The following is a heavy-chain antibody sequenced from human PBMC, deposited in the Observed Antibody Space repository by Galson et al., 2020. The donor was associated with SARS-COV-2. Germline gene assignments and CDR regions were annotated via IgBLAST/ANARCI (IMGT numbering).Heavy chain of an antibody. CDR1: GFTFSRYW. J-gene: IGHJ5*02. D-gene: IGHD6-6*01. CDR2: INSDGTSI. Sequence: GGSLRLSCAASGFTFSRYWMHWVRQAPGKGLMWVSRINSDGTSIRYADSVKGRFTISRDNAKNTLHLQMNSLRAEDTAVYYCAREETATRIPFDPWGQGTLVTVSS. CDR3: AREETATRIPFDP. V-gene: IGHV3-74*01.